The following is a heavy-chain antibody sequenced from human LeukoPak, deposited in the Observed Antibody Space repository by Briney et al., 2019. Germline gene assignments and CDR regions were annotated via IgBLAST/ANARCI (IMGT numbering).Heavy chain of an antibody. V-gene: IGHV1-8*01. CDR2: LNPNSGNT. D-gene: IGHD6-13*01. Sequence: RASVKVSCKASGYTFTSYDINWVRQATGQGLEWMGWLNPNSGNTGYAQKFQGRVTMTRDTSISTAYMELSRLRSDDTAVYYCARDLWSYSSSSYGMDVWGQGTRVTVSS. J-gene: IGHJ6*02. CDR3: ARDLWSYSSSSYGMDV. CDR1: GYTFTSYD.